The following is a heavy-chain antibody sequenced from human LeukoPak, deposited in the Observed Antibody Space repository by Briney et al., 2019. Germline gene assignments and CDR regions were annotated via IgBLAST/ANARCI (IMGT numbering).Heavy chain of an antibody. D-gene: IGHD2-21*02. J-gene: IGHJ3*02. CDR3: ARILAYCGGDCYTDAFDI. V-gene: IGHV5-51*01. Sequence: PGESLKISCKGSGYSFTSYWIGWVRQMPGKGLEWMGIIYPGDSDTRYSPSFQGQVTISADKSISTAYLQWSSLKASDTAMYYCARILAYCGGDCYTDAFDIWGQGTMVTVSS. CDR1: GYSFTSYW. CDR2: IYPGDSDT.